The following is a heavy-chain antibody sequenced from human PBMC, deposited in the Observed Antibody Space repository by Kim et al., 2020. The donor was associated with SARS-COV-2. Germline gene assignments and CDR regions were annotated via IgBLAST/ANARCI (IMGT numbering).Heavy chain of an antibody. J-gene: IGHJ5*02. Sequence: VKGRFTISRDNAKNSLYLQMNSLRAEDTAVYYCARDGSGWNQRPGGWFDPWGQGTLVTVSS. V-gene: IGHV3-21*01. D-gene: IGHD1-1*01. CDR3: ARDGSGWNQRPGGWFDP.